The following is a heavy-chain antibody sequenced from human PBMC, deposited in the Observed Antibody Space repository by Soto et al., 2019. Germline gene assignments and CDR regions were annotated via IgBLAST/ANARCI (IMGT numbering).Heavy chain of an antibody. V-gene: IGHV3-23*01. Sequence: GGSLRLSCAASGFTFSDYAMSWVRQAPGKGLEWVSAIGGGGGYTYNADSVKGRLTISRGNSKNTVSLQLNSLKVEDTAVYFCAKGDSGGFPRYFDYRGQGTLVTVSS. CDR2: IGGGGGYT. CDR1: GFTFSDYA. CDR3: AKGDSGGFPRYFDY. J-gene: IGHJ4*02. D-gene: IGHD3-22*01.